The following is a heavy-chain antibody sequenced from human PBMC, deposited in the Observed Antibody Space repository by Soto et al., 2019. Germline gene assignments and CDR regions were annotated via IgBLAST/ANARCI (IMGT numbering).Heavy chain of an antibody. CDR1: GFTFSSYA. Sequence: GGSLRLSCAASGFTFSSYAMHWVRQAPGKGLEWVAVISYDGSNKYYADSVKGRFTISRDNSKNTLYLQMNSLRAEDTAVDYCARALLGDFWSGSDYYYGMDVWGQGTTVTVSS. CDR2: ISYDGSNK. CDR3: ARALLGDFWSGSDYYYGMDV. V-gene: IGHV3-30-3*01. J-gene: IGHJ6*02. D-gene: IGHD3-3*01.